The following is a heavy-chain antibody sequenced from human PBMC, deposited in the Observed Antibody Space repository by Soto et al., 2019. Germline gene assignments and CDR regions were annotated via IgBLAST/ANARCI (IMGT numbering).Heavy chain of an antibody. V-gene: IGHV3-74*01. Sequence: EVQVVESGGGLVQPGGSLRLSCAASGFTFSSYWMHWVRQAPEKGLVWVSRINPVGSSTYYADSVKGRFTISRDNAEKMVYLQMNSLRAEDTAVYYCARGLAGGRYGFGKWGQGALLTVSS. CDR3: ARGLAGGRYGFGK. D-gene: IGHD3-10*01. CDR2: INPVGSST. CDR1: GFTFSSYW. J-gene: IGHJ1*01.